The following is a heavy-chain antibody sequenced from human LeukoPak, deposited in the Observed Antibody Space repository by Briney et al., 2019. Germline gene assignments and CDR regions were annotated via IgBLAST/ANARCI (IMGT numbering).Heavy chain of an antibody. J-gene: IGHJ4*02. CDR3: AGDKVLIVGATLFDY. V-gene: IGHV1-24*01. CDR1: GYTLTELS. D-gene: IGHD1-26*01. CDR2: FDPEDGET. Sequence: PLASVKVSCKVSGYTLTELSMHWVRQAPGKGLEWMGGFDPEDGETIYAQKFQGRVTMTRDTSTSTVYMELSSLRSEDTAVYYCAGDKVLIVGATLFDYWGQGTLVTVSS.